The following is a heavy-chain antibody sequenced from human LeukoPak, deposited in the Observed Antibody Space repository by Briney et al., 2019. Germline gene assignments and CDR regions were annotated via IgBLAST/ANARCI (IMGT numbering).Heavy chain of an antibody. D-gene: IGHD1-26*01. CDR1: GYTFTGYY. CDR2: INPNSGGT. CDR3: ARDRYGVRSGSCDY. V-gene: IGHV1-2*02. Sequence: ASVKVSCKASGYTFTGYYMHWVRQAPGQGLEWMGWINPNSGGTNYAQNLQGRVTMTIDTSTNTAYMELRSLRYDDTAVYYCARDRYGVRSGSCDYWGQGTLVTVSS. J-gene: IGHJ4*02.